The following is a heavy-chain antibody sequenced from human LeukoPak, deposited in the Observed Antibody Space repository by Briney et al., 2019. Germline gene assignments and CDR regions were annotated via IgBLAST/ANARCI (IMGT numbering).Heavy chain of an antibody. CDR2: ICTTGST. J-gene: IGHJ4*02. CDR3: ASGGSGLLDY. Sequence: SETLSLTCTVSGASISSYCWSWIRQPAGKGLEWIGRICTTGSTYYSPSLKSRVTMSGDTSKNRFSLKLTSVTAADTAVYFCASGGSGLLDYWGQGTLVTVSS. V-gene: IGHV4-4*07. CDR1: GASISSYC. D-gene: IGHD3-10*01.